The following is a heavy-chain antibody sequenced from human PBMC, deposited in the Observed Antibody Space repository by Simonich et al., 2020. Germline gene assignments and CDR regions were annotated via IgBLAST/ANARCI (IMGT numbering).Heavy chain of an antibody. D-gene: IGHD2-21*02. J-gene: IGHJ4*02. CDR2: KSYEGSNK. V-gene: IGHV3-30*07. CDR3: ARDGERYCGGDCYSYFDY. CDR1: GFTFSSYA. Sequence: QVQLVESGGGVVQPGRSLRLSCAASGFTFSSYAMHWVRQAPGKGLEGVAVKSYEGSNKYYADSVKGRFTISRDNSKNTLYLQMNSLRAEDTAVYYCARDGERYCGGDCYSYFDYWGQGTLVTVSS.